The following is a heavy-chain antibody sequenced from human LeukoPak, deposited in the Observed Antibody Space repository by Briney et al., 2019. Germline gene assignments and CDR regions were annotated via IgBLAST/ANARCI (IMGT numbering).Heavy chain of an antibody. V-gene: IGHV4-34*01. CDR3: ARDGDNCSGGSCYLS. J-gene: IGHJ4*02. CDR2: INHSGST. CDR1: VGSFSGYY. Sequence: SETLSLTSAVHVGSFSGYYWSWIRQPPGKGLEWSGEINHSGSTNYNPYLKSRFTISVDTSKNQFSLKLSSVTAADTAVYYCARDGDNCSGGSCYLSWGQGTLVTVSS. D-gene: IGHD2-15*01.